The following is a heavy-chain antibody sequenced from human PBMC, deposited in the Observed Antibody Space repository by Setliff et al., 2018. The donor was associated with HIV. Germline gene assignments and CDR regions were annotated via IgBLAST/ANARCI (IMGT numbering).Heavy chain of an antibody. CDR2: IYDGGTT. Sequence: ETLSLTCDVSGYSINNIHYWGWIRQPPGKGLECLGNIYDGGTTYHNPSLKGRVTISIDTSKAQFSLKLISVTAADTAVYYCVRRDVSFLFGQFDSWGQGIRVTVPQ. CDR1: GYSINNIHY. CDR3: VRRDVSFLFGQFDS. J-gene: IGHJ4*02. D-gene: IGHD3-10*02. V-gene: IGHV4-38-2*01.